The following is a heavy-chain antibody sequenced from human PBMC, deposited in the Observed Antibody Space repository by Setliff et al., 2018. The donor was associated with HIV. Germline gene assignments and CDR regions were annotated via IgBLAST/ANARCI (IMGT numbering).Heavy chain of an antibody. Sequence: GGSLRLSCAASGFTFSSYWMSWVRQAPGKGLEWVANIKQDGSEKYYVDSVKGRFTISRDNAKNSLYLQMNSLRAEDTAVYYRARAPLLMVYATDYWGQGTLVTVSS. V-gene: IGHV3-7*01. CDR1: GFTFSSYW. CDR3: ARAPLLMVYATDY. J-gene: IGHJ4*02. D-gene: IGHD2-8*01. CDR2: IKQDGSEK.